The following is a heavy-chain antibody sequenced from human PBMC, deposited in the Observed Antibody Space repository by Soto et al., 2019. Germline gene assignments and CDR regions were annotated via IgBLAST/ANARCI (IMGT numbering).Heavy chain of an antibody. CDR2: INHSGST. CDR3: VSPLSNTQPPD. Sequence: QSQTLSLTCAVYGGSFSGYYWSWIRQPPGKGLEWIGEINHSGSTNYNPSLKSRVTISVDTSKNQFSLKLSSVTAADTAVYYCVSPLSNTQPPDWGQETLVTVSS. V-gene: IGHV4-34*01. J-gene: IGHJ4*02. D-gene: IGHD2-2*01. CDR1: GGSFSGYY.